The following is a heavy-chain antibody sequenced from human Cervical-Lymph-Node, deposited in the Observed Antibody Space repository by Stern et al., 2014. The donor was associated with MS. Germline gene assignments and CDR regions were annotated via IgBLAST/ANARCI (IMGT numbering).Heavy chain of an antibody. V-gene: IGHV3-23*01. D-gene: IGHD1-26*01. CDR1: GFTFSNYA. CDR3: ASGGGSPRRYPMDV. CDR2: ISSSGGGI. Sequence: EVQLLESGGDLVQPGGSLRLSCEASGFTFSNYAMNWVRQAPGKGLEWVSVISSSGGGINYADSVKGRFTMSRDNSKNTLYLQMGSRGVDDPAIYYGASGGGSPRRYPMDVWAQGTTVTVSS. J-gene: IGHJ6*02.